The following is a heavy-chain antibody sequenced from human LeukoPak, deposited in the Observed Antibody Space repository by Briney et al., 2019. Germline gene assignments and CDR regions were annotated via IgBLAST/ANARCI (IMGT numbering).Heavy chain of an antibody. CDR3: ARDSEPTYYDFWSGTNFDY. V-gene: IGHV3-21*01. CDR2: ISSSSSYI. J-gene: IGHJ4*02. D-gene: IGHD3-3*01. CDR1: GFTFSSYS. Sequence: GGSLRLSCAASGFTFSSYSMNWVRQAPGKGLEWVSSISSSSSYIYYADSVKGRFTISRDNAKNSLYLQMNSLRAEDTAVYYCARDSEPTYYDFWSGTNFDYWGQGTLVTVSS.